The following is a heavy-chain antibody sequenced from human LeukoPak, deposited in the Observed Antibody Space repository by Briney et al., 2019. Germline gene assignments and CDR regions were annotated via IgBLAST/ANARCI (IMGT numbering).Heavy chain of an antibody. CDR3: ARRKAPGGIAVAGMDY. V-gene: IGHV1-69*05. D-gene: IGHD6-19*01. CDR2: IIPIFGTA. CDR1: GGTFSSYA. Sequence: SVKVSCKASGGTFSSYAISWVRQAPGQGLEWMGGIIPIFGTANYAQKFQGRVTITTDESTSTAYMELSSLKASDTAMYYCARRKAPGGIAVAGMDYWGQGTLVTVSS. J-gene: IGHJ4*02.